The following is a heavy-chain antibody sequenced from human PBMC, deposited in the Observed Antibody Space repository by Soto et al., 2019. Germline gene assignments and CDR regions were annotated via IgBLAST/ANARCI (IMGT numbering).Heavy chain of an antibody. Sequence: GASVKVSCKASGGTFSSYAISWVRQAPGQGLEWMGGIIPIFGTANYAQKFQGRVTITADESTSTAYMELSSLRSEDTAVYYCARGQQIAGHYDFWSGYHNWFDPWGQGTLVTVSS. V-gene: IGHV1-69*13. CDR1: GGTFSSYA. J-gene: IGHJ5*02. D-gene: IGHD3-3*01. CDR2: IIPIFGTA. CDR3: ARGQQIAGHYDFWSGYHNWFDP.